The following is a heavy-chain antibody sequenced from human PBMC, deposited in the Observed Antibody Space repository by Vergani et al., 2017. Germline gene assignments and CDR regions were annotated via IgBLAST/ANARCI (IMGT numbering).Heavy chain of an antibody. Sequence: EVQLVQSGAEVKTPGESLRISCKCSGYIFTSYWISWVRQLPGKGLEWMGRIDPSDSYTNYSPSFQGHVTISADKSISTAYLQWSSLKASDTAMYYCARVGWSYYDSSGYYYAPGGWFDPWGQGTLVTVSS. CDR2: IDPSDSYT. V-gene: IGHV5-10-1*03. D-gene: IGHD3-22*01. CDR1: GYIFTSYW. J-gene: IGHJ5*02. CDR3: ARVGWSYYDSSGYYYAPGGWFDP.